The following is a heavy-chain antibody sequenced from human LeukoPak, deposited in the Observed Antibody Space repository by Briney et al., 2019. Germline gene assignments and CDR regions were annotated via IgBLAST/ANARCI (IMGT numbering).Heavy chain of an antibody. CDR2: INHSGST. J-gene: IGHJ6*04. CDR1: GGSISSSNW. V-gene: IGHV4-4*02. D-gene: IGHD4-11*01. CDR3: ARGVTYSKYYYYGMDV. Sequence: SETLSLTCAVSGGSISSSNWWSWVRQPPGKGLEWIGEINHSGSTNYNPSLKSRVTISVDTSKNQFSLKLSSVTAADTAVYYCARGVTYSKYYYYGMDVWGKGTTVTVSS.